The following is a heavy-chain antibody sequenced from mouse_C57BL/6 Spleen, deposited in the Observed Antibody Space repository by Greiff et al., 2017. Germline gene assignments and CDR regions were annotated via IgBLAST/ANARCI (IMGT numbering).Heavy chain of an antibody. CDR3: ARDNECNNPFDY. J-gene: IGHJ2*01. D-gene: IGHD6-1*01. CDR2: ISYDGSN. CDR1: GYSITSGYY. V-gene: IGHV3-6*01. Sequence: EVKLVEPGPGLVKPSQSLSLTCSVTGYSITSGYYWNWIRQFPGNKLEWMGYISYDGSNNYNPSLKNRISITRDTSKNQFFLKLNSVTPEDTATYYCARDNECNNPFDYWGQGTTLTVSS.